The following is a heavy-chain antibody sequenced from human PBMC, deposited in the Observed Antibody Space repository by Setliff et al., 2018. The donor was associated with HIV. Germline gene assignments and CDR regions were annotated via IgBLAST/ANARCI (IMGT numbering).Heavy chain of an antibody. V-gene: IGHV1-18*01. CDR2: IGAYNGNT. CDR3: ARDPPYSGSHYAPPFDY. Sequence: ASVKVSCKASGYTFTSYGISWVRQAPGQGLEWMGWIGAYNGNTNYAQKLQGRVTMTTATPTSTAYMELRSLRSDDTAVYYCARDPPYSGSHYAPPFDYWGQGTLVTVSS. D-gene: IGHD1-26*01. J-gene: IGHJ4*02. CDR1: GYTFTSYG.